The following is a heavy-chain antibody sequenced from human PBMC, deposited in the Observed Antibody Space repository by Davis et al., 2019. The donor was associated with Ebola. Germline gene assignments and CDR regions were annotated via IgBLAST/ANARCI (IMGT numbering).Heavy chain of an antibody. CDR3: ARRRTGTAPGLDS. CDR2: TYYRSKWST. J-gene: IGHJ4*02. D-gene: IGHD1-7*01. V-gene: IGHV6-1*01. CDR1: GDNVSSNTAA. Sequence: SQTLSLTCAISGDNVSSNTAAWNWIRQSPSRGLEWLGRTYYRSKWSTDYAVSVKSRISINPDTSKNQFSLQLNSVTPEDTAVYYCARRRTGTAPGLDSWGQGTLVTVSS.